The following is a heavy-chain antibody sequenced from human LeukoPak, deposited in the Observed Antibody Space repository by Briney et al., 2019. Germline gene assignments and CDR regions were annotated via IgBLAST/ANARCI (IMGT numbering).Heavy chain of an antibody. V-gene: IGHV4-38-2*02. CDR1: YSSFSSDYF. CDR2: ISHSGST. CDR3: AREMIHGPPDLYFDY. D-gene: IGHD3-16*01. J-gene: IGHJ4*02. Sequence: SETLSLTCSVSYSSFSSDYFWGWIRQPPGKGLEWIGSISHSGSTYYNPSLKSRVTISLDTSKNQFSLRLRSVTAADPAVYFWAREMIHGPPDLYFDYWGQGSLVTV.